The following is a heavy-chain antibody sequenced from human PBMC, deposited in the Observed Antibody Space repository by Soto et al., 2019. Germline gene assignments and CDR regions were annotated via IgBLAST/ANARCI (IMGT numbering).Heavy chain of an antibody. CDR2: IYYSGST. CDR1: GGSISSVGYY. D-gene: IGHD5-12*01. V-gene: IGHV4-31*03. CDR3: ARYWLQLDYFDY. J-gene: IGHJ4*02. Sequence: SETLSLTCTVSGGSISSVGYYWSWIRQHPGKGLEWIGYIYYSGSTYYNPSLKSRVTISVDTSKNQFSLKLSSVTAADTAVYYCARYWLQLDYFDYWGQGTLVTVSS.